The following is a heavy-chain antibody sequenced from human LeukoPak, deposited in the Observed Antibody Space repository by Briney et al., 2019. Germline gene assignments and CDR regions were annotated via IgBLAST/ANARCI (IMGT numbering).Heavy chain of an antibody. D-gene: IGHD2-2*01. J-gene: IGHJ6*03. CDR1: GGSISSGSYY. CDR2: IYTSGST. CDR3: ARDMPFEDYMDV. V-gene: IGHV4-61*02. Sequence: SQTLSLTCTVSGGSISSGSYYWSWIRQPAGKGLEWIGRIYTSGSTNYNPSLKSRVTISVDTSKNQFSLKLSSETAADTAVYYCARDMPFEDYMDVWGKGTTVTVSS.